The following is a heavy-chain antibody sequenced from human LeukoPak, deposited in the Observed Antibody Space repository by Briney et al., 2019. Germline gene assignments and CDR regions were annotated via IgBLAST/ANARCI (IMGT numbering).Heavy chain of an antibody. CDR1: GFTFGDYA. J-gene: IGHJ4*02. V-gene: IGHV3-9*03. D-gene: IGHD5-18*01. Sequence: PGGSLRLSCAASGFTFGDYAMHWVRQGPGKGLEWVSGISWNSGSIGYADSVKGRFTISRDNAKNSLYLQMNSLRAEDMALYYCAKGLGYSYGYGVHYWGQGTLVTVSS. CDR3: AKGLGYSYGYGVHY. CDR2: ISWNSGSI.